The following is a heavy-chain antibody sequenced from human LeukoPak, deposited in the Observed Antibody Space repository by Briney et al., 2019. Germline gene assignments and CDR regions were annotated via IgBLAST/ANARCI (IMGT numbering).Heavy chain of an antibody. CDR1: GGSISSYY. Sequence: PSETLSLTCTVSGGSISSYYWSWIRQPPGKGLEWVGYIYYSGSTNYNPSLKSRVTISVDTSKNPFSLKLSSLTAADTAVYYCARSVAGVFDNWGQGTLVTVSS. J-gene: IGHJ4*02. D-gene: IGHD6-19*01. CDR3: ARSVAGVFDN. CDR2: IYYSGST. V-gene: IGHV4-59*08.